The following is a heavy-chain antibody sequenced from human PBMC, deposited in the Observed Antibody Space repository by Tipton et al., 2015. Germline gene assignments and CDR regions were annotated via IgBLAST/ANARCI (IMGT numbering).Heavy chain of an antibody. CDR2: IYSNGRT. CDR1: GDSINSGGHY. Sequence: TLSLTCTVSGDSINSGGHYWTWIRQHPGKGLEWIGYIYSNGRTFYCPSLGSRVIMSVDTAKNQISLRLSSVTAADTAVYYCATCGGGCYPWGGWFDPWGQGTLVTVSS. V-gene: IGHV4-31*03. CDR3: ATCGGGCYPWGGWFDP. D-gene: IGHD2-21*02. J-gene: IGHJ5*02.